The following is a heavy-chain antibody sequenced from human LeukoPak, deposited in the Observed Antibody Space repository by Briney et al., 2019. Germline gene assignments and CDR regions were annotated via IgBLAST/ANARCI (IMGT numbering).Heavy chain of an antibody. J-gene: IGHJ3*02. V-gene: IGHV1-46*01. CDR1: GYTFTSYY. CDR3: ARDSPVSGATQAFDI. D-gene: IGHD1-26*01. CDR2: INPGGGST. Sequence: ASVKVSCKASGYTFTSYYMHWVRQAPGQGLEWMGIINPGGGSTSYAQKFQGRVTMTRDTSTSTVYMELSSLRSEDTAVYYCARDSPVSGATQAFDIWGQGTMVTVSS.